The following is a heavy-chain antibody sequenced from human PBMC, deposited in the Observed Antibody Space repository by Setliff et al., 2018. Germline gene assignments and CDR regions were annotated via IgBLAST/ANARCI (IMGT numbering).Heavy chain of an antibody. CDR1: GGSITSYY. V-gene: IGHV4-4*08. D-gene: IGHD4-17*01. J-gene: IGHJ6*03. CDR2: IYASGST. CDR3: ARGLGLYGDYNYYYMDV. Sequence: PSETLSLTCTVSGGSITSYYWSWIRQPPGKGLEWIGYIYASGSTNYNPSLKSRVTLSVDTSKNQFSLKVSSVTAADTAVYYCARGLGLYGDYNYYYMDVWGKGTTVTVSS.